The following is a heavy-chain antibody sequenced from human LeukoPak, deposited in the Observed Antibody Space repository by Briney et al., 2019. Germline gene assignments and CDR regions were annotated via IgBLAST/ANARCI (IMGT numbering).Heavy chain of an antibody. D-gene: IGHD5-18*01. V-gene: IGHV4-39*01. CDR2: IYSVTT. Sequence: SETLSLTCTVSGGSISSSTYYWGWIRQPPGKGLEWIGSIYSVTTSYNPSLKSRVTISVDTSKNQFSLKLSSVTAADTAVYYCARRIKGGYSYGPFFDYWGQGTLVTVSS. CDR3: ARRIKGGYSYGPFFDY. J-gene: IGHJ4*02. CDR1: GGSISSSTYY.